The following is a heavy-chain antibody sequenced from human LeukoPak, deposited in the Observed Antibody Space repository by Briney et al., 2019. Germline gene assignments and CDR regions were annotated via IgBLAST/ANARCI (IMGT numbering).Heavy chain of an antibody. D-gene: IGHD1-26*01. CDR2: LHSDGGT. CDR1: GATVWSSF. V-gene: IGHV3-66*01. J-gene: IGHJ4*02. CDR3: ARDRSGTYLDF. Sequence: GGSLRLSCSESGATVWSSFRSWIRQTPGKGLEWVAILHSDGGTDYADSVRGRFPISRDNSKDIVYLQMNSLRVEDTALYYCARDRSGTYLDFWGQGTLVTVSS.